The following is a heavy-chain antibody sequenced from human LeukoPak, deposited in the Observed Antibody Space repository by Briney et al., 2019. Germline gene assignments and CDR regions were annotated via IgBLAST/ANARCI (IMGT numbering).Heavy chain of an antibody. CDR2: IYSGGST. V-gene: IGHV3-53*01. D-gene: IGHD6-19*01. CDR1: GFTVSSNY. Sequence: GGSLRLSCAASGFTVSSNYMSWVRQAPGKGLEWVSVIYSGGSTYYADSVKGRFTISRDNSKNTLYLQMNSLRAEDTAVYYCARPAVSGWSLEYWGQGTLVTVSP. J-gene: IGHJ4*02. CDR3: ARPAVSGWSLEY.